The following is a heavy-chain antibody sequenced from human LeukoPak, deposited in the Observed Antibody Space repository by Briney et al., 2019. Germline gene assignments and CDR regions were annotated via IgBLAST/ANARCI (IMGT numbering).Heavy chain of an antibody. Sequence: GGSLRLSCAASGFPFSSYSMTWVRQAPGKGLEWVANIKPDGTTKFYVDSVKGRSTISRDNALNSLYLQMNSLRAEDTAIYYCARSIPYGTTWYGRSDYWGQGTLVTVSS. J-gene: IGHJ4*02. CDR2: IKPDGTTK. D-gene: IGHD6-13*01. CDR1: GFPFSSYS. CDR3: ARSIPYGTTWYGRSDY. V-gene: IGHV3-7*03.